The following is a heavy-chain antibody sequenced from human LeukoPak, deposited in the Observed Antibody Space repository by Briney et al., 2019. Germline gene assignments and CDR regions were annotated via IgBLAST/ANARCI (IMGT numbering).Heavy chain of an antibody. Sequence: GGSLRLSCAASGFTFRSYGMHWVRQAPGKGLEWVAVIWCDGSNKYYADSVKGRFTISRDNSKNTLYLQMNSLRAEDTAVYYCARDSGYYYEYYFDYWGQGTLVTVSS. V-gene: IGHV3-33*01. J-gene: IGHJ4*02. CDR1: GFTFRSYG. CDR3: ARDSGYYYEYYFDY. CDR2: IWCDGSNK. D-gene: IGHD3-3*01.